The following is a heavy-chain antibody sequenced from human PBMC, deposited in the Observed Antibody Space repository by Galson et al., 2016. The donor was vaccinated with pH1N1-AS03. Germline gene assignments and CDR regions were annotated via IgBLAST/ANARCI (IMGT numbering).Heavy chain of an antibody. CDR2: ISGSGATI. Sequence: SLRLSCAASGFTFSDYYMSWIRQTPGKGLGWVSYISGSGATIYYADSVKGRFSISRDCTKNSLFLQMNSLRVEDTAVYYCARSSYDILTNPLYWGQGVPVTVSS. V-gene: IGHV3-11*01. J-gene: IGHJ4*02. CDR1: GFTFSDYY. CDR3: ARSSYDILTNPLY. D-gene: IGHD3-9*01.